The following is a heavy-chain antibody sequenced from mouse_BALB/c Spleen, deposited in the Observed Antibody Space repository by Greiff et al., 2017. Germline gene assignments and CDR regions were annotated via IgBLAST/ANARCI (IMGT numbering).Heavy chain of an antibody. CDR1: GYSITSDYA. CDR2: ISYSGST. D-gene: IGHD3-1*01. V-gene: IGHV3-2*02. CDR3: ARPNSSGYPGFAY. J-gene: IGHJ3*01. Sequence: VQLKESGPGLVKPSQSLSLTCTVTGYSITSDYAWNWIRQFPGNKLEWMGYISYSGSTSYNPSLKSRISITRDTSKNQFFLQLNSVTTEDTATYYCARPNSSGYPGFAYWGQRTLVTVSA.